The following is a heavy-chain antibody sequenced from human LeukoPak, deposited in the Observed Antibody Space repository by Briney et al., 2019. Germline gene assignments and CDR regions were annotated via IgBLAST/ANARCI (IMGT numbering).Heavy chain of an antibody. J-gene: IGHJ4*02. CDR3: ARDEGDYYDSSGDFDY. D-gene: IGHD3-22*01. CDR1: GFTFSSYA. Sequence: QTGGSLRLPCAASGFTFSSYAMHWVRQAPGKGLEWVAVISYDGSNKYYADSVKGRFTISRDNSKNTLYLQMNSLRAEDTAVYYCARDEGDYYDSSGDFDYWGQGTLVTVSS. V-gene: IGHV3-30-3*01. CDR2: ISYDGSNK.